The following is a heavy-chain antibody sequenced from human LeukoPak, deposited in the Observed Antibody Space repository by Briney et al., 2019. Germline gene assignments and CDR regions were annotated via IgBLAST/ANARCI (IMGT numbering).Heavy chain of an antibody. CDR1: GGSISSYY. CDR3: ARVGYYYGSGSYGLDP. Sequence: SETLSLTCTDSGGSISSYYWSWIRQLPGKGLEWIGYIYYSGSTNYNPSLKSRVTISVDTSKNQFSLKLSSVTAADTAVYYCARVGYYYGSGSYGLDPWGQGTLVTVSS. CDR2: IYYSGST. J-gene: IGHJ5*02. V-gene: IGHV4-59*01. D-gene: IGHD3-10*01.